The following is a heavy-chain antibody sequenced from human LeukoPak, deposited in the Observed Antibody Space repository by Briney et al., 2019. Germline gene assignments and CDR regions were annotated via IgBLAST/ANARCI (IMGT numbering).Heavy chain of an antibody. CDR1: GFILNSYC. V-gene: IGHV3-53*01. D-gene: IGHD1-26*01. CDR2: IYSGGNT. J-gene: IGHJ4*02. Sequence: PGGSQRLFCKVCGFILNSYCMRWVRQAPGKGLEGVALIYSGGNTDYVDAVKGRLPISRDDSRITRYIQMNSCRAEDTAVYYCAREPPVWRELLPSRHFDYWGQGTLVTVSS. CDR3: AREPPVWRELLPSRHFDY.